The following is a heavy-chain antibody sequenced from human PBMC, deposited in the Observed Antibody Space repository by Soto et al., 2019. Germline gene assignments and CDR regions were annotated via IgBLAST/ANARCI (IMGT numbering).Heavy chain of an antibody. CDR1: GGSISSGGYY. J-gene: IGHJ4*02. CDR3: ARESPDFPAMVNTYFDY. Sequence: SETLSLTCTVSGGSISSGGYYWSWIRQHPGKGLEWIGYIYYSGSTYYNPSLKSRVTISVDTSKNQFSLKLSSVTAADTAVYYWARESPDFPAMVNTYFDYGGQGPLVTVSP. V-gene: IGHV4-31*03. CDR2: IYYSGST. D-gene: IGHD5-18*01.